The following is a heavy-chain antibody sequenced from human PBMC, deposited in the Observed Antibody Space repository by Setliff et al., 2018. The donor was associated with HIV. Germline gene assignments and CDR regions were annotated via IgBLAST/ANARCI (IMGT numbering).Heavy chain of an antibody. CDR1: GYTFTGYY. J-gene: IGHJ4*02. D-gene: IGHD6-19*01. CDR2: IVPSSGDT. CDR3: ARETAGGHWDEY. V-gene: IGHV1-2*02. Sequence: ASVKVSCKASGYTFTGYYIHWVRQAPGQGLEWLGGIVPSSGDTNYAQKFRGRVTMTRDMSTTTVYMDLNSLTSEDTAVYYCARETAGGHWDEYWGQGTLVTVSS.